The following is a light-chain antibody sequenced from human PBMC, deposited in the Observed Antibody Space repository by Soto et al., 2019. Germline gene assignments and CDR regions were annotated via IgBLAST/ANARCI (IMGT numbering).Light chain of an antibody. J-gene: IGKJ1*01. CDR3: QQYHKWPPST. Sequence: EIVLTQSPGTLSLSPGERATLSCRASQSVSIDLAWYQQTPGQAPRLLIYGASTRATGIPVRFSGSGSGTEFTLTISSLQSEDVAIYYCQQYHKWPPSTFGQGTKVDIK. CDR2: GAS. V-gene: IGKV3-15*01. CDR1: QSVSID.